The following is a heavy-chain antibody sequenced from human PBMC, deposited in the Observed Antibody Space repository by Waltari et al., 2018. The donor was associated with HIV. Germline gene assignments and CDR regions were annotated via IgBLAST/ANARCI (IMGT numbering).Heavy chain of an antibody. CDR3: ARRSYYDSSGYYFDY. Sequence: QLQLQESGPGLVKPSETLSLTCTVSGGSISSSSYYWGWIRQPPGKGLEWIGSIYYSGSTYYNPSLKSRVTISLDTSKNQFSLKLSSVTAVDTAVYYCARRSYYDSSGYYFDYWGQGTLVTVSS. CDR2: IYYSGST. CDR1: GGSISSSSYY. V-gene: IGHV4-39*01. D-gene: IGHD3-22*01. J-gene: IGHJ4*02.